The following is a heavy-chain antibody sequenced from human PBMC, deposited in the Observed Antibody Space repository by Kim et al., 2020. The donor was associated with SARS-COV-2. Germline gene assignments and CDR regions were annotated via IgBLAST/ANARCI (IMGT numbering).Heavy chain of an antibody. V-gene: IGHV1-69*04. CDR1: GGTFSSYA. CDR2: IIPILGIA. CDR3: ARDVQSLLLTYGMDV. D-gene: IGHD3-22*01. J-gene: IGHJ6*02. Sequence: SVKVSCKASGGTFSSYAISWVRQAPGQGLEWMGRIIPILGIANYAQKFQGRVTITADKSTSTAYMELSSLRSEDTAVYYCARDVQSLLLTYGMDVWGQGTTVTVSS.